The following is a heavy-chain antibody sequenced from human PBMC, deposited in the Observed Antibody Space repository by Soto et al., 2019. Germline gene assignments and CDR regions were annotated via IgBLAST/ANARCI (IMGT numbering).Heavy chain of an antibody. CDR1: GYTFTGYY. Sequence: ASVKVSCKASGYTFTGYYMHWVRQAPGQGLEWMGWINPNSGGTSYAQKFQGRVTMTRDTSISTAYMELSRLRSDDTAVYYCARSLRFLEWSYGMDVWGQGTTVTVSS. CDR2: INPNSGGT. D-gene: IGHD3-3*01. J-gene: IGHJ6*02. CDR3: ARSLRFLEWSYGMDV. V-gene: IGHV1-2*02.